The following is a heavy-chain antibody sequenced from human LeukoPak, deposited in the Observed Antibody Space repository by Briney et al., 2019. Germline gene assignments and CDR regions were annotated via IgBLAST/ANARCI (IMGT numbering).Heavy chain of an antibody. Sequence: GGSLRLSCAASGFTFSSYDMHWVRQATGKGPEWVSAIGTAGDTYYPGSVKGRFTISRENAKNSLYLQMNSVRAGDTAVYYCARGTWGGGYCSSTSCFYDAFDIWGQGTMVTVSS. J-gene: IGHJ3*02. CDR1: GFTFSSYD. D-gene: IGHD2-2*03. V-gene: IGHV3-13*01. CDR3: ARGTWGGGYCSSTSCFYDAFDI. CDR2: IGTAGDT.